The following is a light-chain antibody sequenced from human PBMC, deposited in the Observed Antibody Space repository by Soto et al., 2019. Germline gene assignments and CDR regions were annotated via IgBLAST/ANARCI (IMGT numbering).Light chain of an antibody. Sequence: QSALTQPASVSGSHGQSITISCTGTSSKVGSYKLVSWYQQHPGKAPKLMIFEVNKRPSGVSNRFSGSKSGNTASLTISGLKVEDEADYYCCSSGGSPTYVFGTGTKVTVL. CDR1: SSKVGSYKL. J-gene: IGLJ1*01. V-gene: IGLV2-23*02. CDR3: CSSGGSPTYV. CDR2: EVN.